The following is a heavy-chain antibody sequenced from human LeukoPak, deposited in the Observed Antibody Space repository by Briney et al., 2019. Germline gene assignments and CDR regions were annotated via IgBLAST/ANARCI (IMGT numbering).Heavy chain of an antibody. CDR3: ARAPVVDAGYSSGEYYFDY. CDR1: GFTFSSYS. D-gene: IGHD6-19*01. CDR2: ISTTSSYI. Sequence: GGSLRLSCAASGFTFSSYSMNWVRQAPGKGLERVSSISTTSSYIYYADSVKGRFTISRDNAKNSLYLQMNSLRAEDTAVYYCARAPVVDAGYSSGEYYFDYWGQGTLVTVSS. J-gene: IGHJ4*02. V-gene: IGHV3-21*01.